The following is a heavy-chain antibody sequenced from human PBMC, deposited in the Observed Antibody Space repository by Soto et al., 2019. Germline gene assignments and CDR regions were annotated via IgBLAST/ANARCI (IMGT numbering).Heavy chain of an antibody. Sequence: CGSLRLACAASGFSLNNYYMTWIRQAPGKGLEWVSYISSSGSTIYYADSVKGRFTISRENAKNSLYLQMNSLRAEDRAVYYCARAGYDNYWGQRILVTVSS. V-gene: IGHV3-11*01. CDR1: GFSLNNYY. D-gene: IGHD3-22*01. CDR3: ARAGYDNY. CDR2: ISSSGSTI. J-gene: IGHJ4*02.